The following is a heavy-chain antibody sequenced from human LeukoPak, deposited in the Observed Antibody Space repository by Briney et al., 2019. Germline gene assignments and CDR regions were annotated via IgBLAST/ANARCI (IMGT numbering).Heavy chain of an antibody. V-gene: IGHV4-59*12. J-gene: IGHJ4*02. D-gene: IGHD3-10*01. CDR3: ARWYYGSGLDY. Sequence: SETLSLTCTVSGGSISSYYWSWIRQPPGKGLEWIGYIYYSGSTNYNPSLKSRVTISVDTSKNQFSLKLSSVTAADTAVYYCARWYYGSGLDYWGQGTLVTVSS. CDR1: GGSISSYY. CDR2: IYYSGST.